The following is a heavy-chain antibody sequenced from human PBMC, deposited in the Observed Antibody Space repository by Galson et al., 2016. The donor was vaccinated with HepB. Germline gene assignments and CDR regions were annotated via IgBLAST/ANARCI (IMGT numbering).Heavy chain of an antibody. J-gene: IGHJ5*02. CDR3: GGLRAPGGSGRDWFDP. CDR1: GYSFNTYW. CDR2: IYPGDSDT. D-gene: IGHD3-16*01. Sequence: QSGAEVKKPGESLNISCKTSGYSFNTYWIGWVRQMPGKGLEWMGVIYPGDSDTRYSPSLQGQVIISVDNSISTAYLHWSSLKASDTAIYYCGGLRAPGGSGRDWFDPWGHVTLVTVSS. V-gene: IGHV5-51*01.